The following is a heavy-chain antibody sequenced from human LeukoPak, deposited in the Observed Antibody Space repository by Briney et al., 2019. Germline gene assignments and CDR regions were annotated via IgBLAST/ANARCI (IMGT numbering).Heavy chain of an antibody. Sequence: GGSLRLSYEGSGFNFADYGMMWVRHGPGKGPQWVSGITWSSGSIDYLDSVKGRFTISRDNAKSSLYLEMNSLRAEDTALYFCARASSGSFSHNWFDTWGQGTLVTVSS. D-gene: IGHD1-26*01. J-gene: IGHJ5*02. CDR3: ARASSGSFSHNWFDT. CDR2: ITWSSGSI. CDR1: GFNFADYG. V-gene: IGHV3-20*03.